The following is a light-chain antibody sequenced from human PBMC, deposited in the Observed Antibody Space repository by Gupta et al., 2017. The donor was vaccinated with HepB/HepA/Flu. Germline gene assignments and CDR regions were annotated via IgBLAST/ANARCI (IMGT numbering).Light chain of an antibody. V-gene: IGKV4-1*01. CDR3: QQYYSTPRG. CDR1: QSVLYSSNNKNY. Sequence: DIVMTQSPDSLAVSLGERATINCKSSQSVLYSSNNKNYLAWYQQKQGQPPQLLIYWASTRESGVPDRFSGSGSGTDFTLAISSLQAEDAAVYYCQQYYSTPRGFGPGTKVDIK. CDR2: WAS. J-gene: IGKJ3*01.